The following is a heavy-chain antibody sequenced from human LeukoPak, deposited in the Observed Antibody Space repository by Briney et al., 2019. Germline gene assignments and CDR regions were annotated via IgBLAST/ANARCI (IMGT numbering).Heavy chain of an antibody. D-gene: IGHD6-13*01. CDR3: ARVGRQLAPSDY. V-gene: IGHV4-59*12. Sequence: SETLSLTCTVSGGSISSYYWSWIRQPPGKGLEWIGYIYYSGSTNYNPSLKSRVTMSVDTSKNQFSLKLSSVTAADTAVYYCARVGRQLAPSDYWGQGTLVTVSS. CDR2: IYYSGST. J-gene: IGHJ4*02. CDR1: GGSISSYY.